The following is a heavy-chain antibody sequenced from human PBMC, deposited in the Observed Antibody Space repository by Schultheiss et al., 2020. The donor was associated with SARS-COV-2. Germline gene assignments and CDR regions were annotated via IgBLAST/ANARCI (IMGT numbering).Heavy chain of an antibody. V-gene: IGHV4-59*01. Sequence: SETLSLTCTVSGGSISSYYWSWIRQPPGKGLEWIGYIYYSGSTNYNPSLKSRVTISVDTSKNQFSLKLSSVTAADTAVYYCAREVQDRSSWLNNWFDPWGQGTLVTVSS. CDR3: AREVQDRSSWLNNWFDP. D-gene: IGHD6-13*01. CDR2: IYYSGST. CDR1: GGSISSYY. J-gene: IGHJ5*02.